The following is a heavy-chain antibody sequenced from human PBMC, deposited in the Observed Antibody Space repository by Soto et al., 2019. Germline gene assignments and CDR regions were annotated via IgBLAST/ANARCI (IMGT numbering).Heavy chain of an antibody. CDR2: ISAYNGNT. CDR1: GYTFTSYG. CDR3: ARDHCSSTSCYWSPYLFDP. V-gene: IGHV1-18*01. Sequence: KKTPASVKVSCKASGYTFTSYGISWVRQAPGQGLEWMGWISAYNGNTNYAQKLQGRVTMTTDTSTSTAYMELRSLRSDDTAVYYCARDHCSSTSCYWSPYLFDPWGQGTLVTVSS. J-gene: IGHJ5*02. D-gene: IGHD2-2*01.